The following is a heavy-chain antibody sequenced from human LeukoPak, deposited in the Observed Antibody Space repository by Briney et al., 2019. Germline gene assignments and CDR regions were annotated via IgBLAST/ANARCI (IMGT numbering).Heavy chain of an antibody. D-gene: IGHD4/OR15-4a*01. CDR2: ISTYNGNT. Sequence: ASVKVSCKASGYTFTGYRMHWVRQAPGQGLEWMGWISTYNGNTNYAQKLQGRVTMTTDTSTSTVYMELRSLRSDDTAVYYCAKIAYGANFFDYWGQGTLVTVSS. CDR3: AKIAYGANFFDY. CDR1: GYTFTGYR. V-gene: IGHV1-18*04. J-gene: IGHJ4*02.